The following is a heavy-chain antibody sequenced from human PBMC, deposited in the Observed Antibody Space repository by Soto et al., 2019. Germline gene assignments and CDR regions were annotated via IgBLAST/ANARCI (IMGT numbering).Heavy chain of an antibody. CDR2: IYYDGSYQ. CDR3: AKGIAVVHTWYFDY. D-gene: IGHD6-19*01. J-gene: IGHJ4*02. V-gene: IGHV3-33*06. Sequence: PGGSLRLSCAASGFTFSDYAMHWVRQAPGQGLEWLAIIYYDGSYQFYADSVKGRFTISRDNSKNTLYLQVNSLRADDTAVYYCAKGIAVVHTWYFDYWGQGTLVTVSS. CDR1: GFTFSDYA.